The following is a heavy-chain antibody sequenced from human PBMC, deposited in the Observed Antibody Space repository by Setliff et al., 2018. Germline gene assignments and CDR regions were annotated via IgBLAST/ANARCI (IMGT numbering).Heavy chain of an antibody. CDR1: GFTFSTYR. V-gene: IGHV3-33*08. CDR3: ARWLRWSFDY. J-gene: IGHJ4*02. CDR2: IWHDGGEK. D-gene: IGHD4-17*01. Sequence: GGSLRLSCAASGFTFSTYRFHWVRQAPGKGLEWVAVIWHDGGEKYYADSAKGRFTISRDNARNSLYLQMDSLRADDTAVYYCARWLRWSFDYWGQGTLVTVSS.